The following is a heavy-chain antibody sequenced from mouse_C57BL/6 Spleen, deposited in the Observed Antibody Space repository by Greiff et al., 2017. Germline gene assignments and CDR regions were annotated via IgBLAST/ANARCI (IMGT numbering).Heavy chain of an antibody. CDR2: ISSGGSYT. CDR1: GFTFSSYG. CDR3: ARQGDYGSLDY. Sequence: VQLQQSGGDLVKPGGSLKLSCAASGFTFSSYGMSWVRQTPDKRLEWVATISSGGSYTYYPDSVKGRFTISRDNAKNTLYLQMSSLKSEDTAMYYCARQGDYGSLDYWGQGTTLTVSS. J-gene: IGHJ2*01. V-gene: IGHV5-6*01. D-gene: IGHD1-1*01.